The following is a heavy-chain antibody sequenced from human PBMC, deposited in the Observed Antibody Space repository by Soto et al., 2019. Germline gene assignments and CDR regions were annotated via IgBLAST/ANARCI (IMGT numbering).Heavy chain of an antibody. CDR3: ARQLAYCAGDCYTEPIDY. J-gene: IGHJ4*02. CDR1: GYSFTVYY. D-gene: IGHD2-21*02. V-gene: IGHV1-2*02. Sequence: QAQLVQSGAEVTKPGASVKVSCEASGYSFTVYYIHWVRQAPGQGLEWMGWVNPNTGGTKYAQKFQGPVTLSRDMSINTVYMELSRLRSDDTAVYYCARQLAYCAGDCYTEPIDYWCQGTLVTVSS. CDR2: VNPNTGGT.